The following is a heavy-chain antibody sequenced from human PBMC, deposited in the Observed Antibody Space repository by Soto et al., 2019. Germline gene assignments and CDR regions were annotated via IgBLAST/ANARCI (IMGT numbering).Heavy chain of an antibody. CDR1: GYTFTSYD. D-gene: IGHD3-3*01. V-gene: IGHV1-8*01. Sequence: GASVKVSCKASGYTFTSYDINWVRQATGQGLEWMGWMNPNSGNKGYAQKIQGRATMTRNTSISTTYMLLSSLRSEFTAVYYCASREPNYDFWSGYYNGYGMDVWGQGTTVTVSS. CDR3: ASREPNYDFWSGYYNGYGMDV. J-gene: IGHJ6*02. CDR2: MNPNSGNK.